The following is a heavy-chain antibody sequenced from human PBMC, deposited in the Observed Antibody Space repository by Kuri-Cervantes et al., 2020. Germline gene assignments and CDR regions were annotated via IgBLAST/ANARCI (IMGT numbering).Heavy chain of an antibody. CDR2: INQSGAT. V-gene: IGHV4-34*01. CDR3: ARDGYYDTSGSPPYNWFDP. J-gene: IGHJ5*02. Sequence: SETLSLTCAVYGGSLSGYYWSWIRQPPGKGLEWIGEINQSGATNYKPSLKSRVTISVDTSKNQFSLKLSSVTAADTAVYYCARDGYYDTSGSPPYNWFDPWGQGTLVTVSS. CDR1: GGSLSGYY. D-gene: IGHD3-22*01.